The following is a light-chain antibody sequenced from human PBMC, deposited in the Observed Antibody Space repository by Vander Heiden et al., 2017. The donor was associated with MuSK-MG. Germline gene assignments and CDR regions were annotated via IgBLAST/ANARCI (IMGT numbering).Light chain of an antibody. J-gene: IGLJ2*01. CDR2: GKN. Sequence: SSELTQDPAVSVALGQTVRITCQGDNLRDYYASWYQQKPGQAPVLVIYGKNNRPSGIPVRFSASSSGNTASLTITGAQAEDEADYYCNSRDSSGYHRVLCGGGTKLT. CDR3: NSRDSSGYHRVL. CDR1: NLRDYY. V-gene: IGLV3-19*01.